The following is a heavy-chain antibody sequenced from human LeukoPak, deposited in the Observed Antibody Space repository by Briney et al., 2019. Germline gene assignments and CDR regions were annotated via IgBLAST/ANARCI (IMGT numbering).Heavy chain of an antibody. V-gene: IGHV3-30*18. CDR1: GFTFSSYG. CDR3: AKELDY. J-gene: IGHJ4*02. CDR2: ISYDGSNK. Sequence: GGSLRLSCAASGFTFSSYGMHWVRQTPGKGLEWVAVISYDGSNKYYADSVKGRFTISRDNSKNTLYLQMNSLRAEDTAVYYCAKELDYWGQGTLVTVSS.